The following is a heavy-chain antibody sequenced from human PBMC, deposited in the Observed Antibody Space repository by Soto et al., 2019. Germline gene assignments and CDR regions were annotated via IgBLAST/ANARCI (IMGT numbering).Heavy chain of an antibody. V-gene: IGHV3-23*01. J-gene: IGHJ4*02. CDR3: AKVGVVVTAIQTYFDY. CDR2: ISGSGGST. D-gene: IGHD2-21*02. CDR1: GFTFSSYA. Sequence: EVQLLESGGDLVQPGGSLRLSCAASGFTFSSYAMSWVRQAPGKGLEWVSAISGSGGSTYYADSVKGRFTISRDNSKNTLYLQMNSLRAEDTAVYYCAKVGVVVTAIQTYFDYWGQGTLVTVSS.